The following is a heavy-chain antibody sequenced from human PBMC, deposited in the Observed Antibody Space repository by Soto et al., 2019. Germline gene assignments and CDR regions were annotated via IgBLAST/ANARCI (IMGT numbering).Heavy chain of an antibody. J-gene: IGHJ6*02. Sequence: QVQLVQSGAEVKKPGSSVRVSCKASGGTFSSYAISWVRQAPGQGLEWMGGIIPIFGTENYAQKFQGRVTITAVDSTSTAYMELSSLRSEDTAVYYCARDRIAGSKYYYGMDVWGQGTTVTVSS. CDR2: IIPIFGTE. CDR3: ARDRIAGSKYYYGMDV. CDR1: GGTFSSYA. D-gene: IGHD6-13*01. V-gene: IGHV1-69*01.